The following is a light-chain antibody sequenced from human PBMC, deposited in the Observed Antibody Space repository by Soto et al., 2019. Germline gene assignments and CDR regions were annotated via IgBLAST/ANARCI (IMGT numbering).Light chain of an antibody. CDR2: DVS. Sequence: QSALTQPASVSGSPGQSIAISCTGTSSDVGAYNYVSWYQQHPGKAPKLMVYDVSTRPSGVSDRFSGSKSGNTASLTISGLQAEDEADYYCSSYTTIYTYVVGTATKLTVL. CDR1: SSDVGAYNY. CDR3: SSYTTIYTYV. J-gene: IGLJ1*01. V-gene: IGLV2-14*03.